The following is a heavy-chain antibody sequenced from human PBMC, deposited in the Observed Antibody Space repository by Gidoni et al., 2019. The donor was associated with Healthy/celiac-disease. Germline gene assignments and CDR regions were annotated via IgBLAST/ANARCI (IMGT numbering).Heavy chain of an antibody. CDR3: AREMATIRDY. CDR2: ISYDGSNK. J-gene: IGHJ4*02. CDR1: VFTVSSYA. D-gene: IGHD5-12*01. V-gene: IGHV3-30-3*01. Sequence: VQLVESGGGVVQTGRSLRLSCAASVFTVSSYARHWVRQAPGKGLEWVAVISYDGSNKYYADSVKGRFTISRDNSKNTLYLQMNSLRAEDTAVYYCAREMATIRDYWGQGTLVTVSS.